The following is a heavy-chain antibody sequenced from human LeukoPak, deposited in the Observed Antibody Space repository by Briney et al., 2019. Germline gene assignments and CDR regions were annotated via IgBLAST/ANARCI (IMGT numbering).Heavy chain of an antibody. V-gene: IGHV3-53*01. CDR3: ARSNDAFDI. CDR2: IYSGGST. D-gene: IGHD5/OR15-5a*01. CDR1: GFTVSSNY. J-gene: IGHJ3*02. Sequence: GGSLRLSCSASGFTVSSNYMNWVRQAPGKGLEWVSIIYSGGSTFYADSVKGRFTISRDNSKNTLHLQMNSLRAEDTAVYYCARSNDAFDIWGQGTMVTVSS.